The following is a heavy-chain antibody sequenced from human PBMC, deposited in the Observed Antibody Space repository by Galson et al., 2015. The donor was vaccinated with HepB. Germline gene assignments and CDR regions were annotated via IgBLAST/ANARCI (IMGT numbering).Heavy chain of an antibody. J-gene: IGHJ3*02. CDR3: ARGMYSGGWSDVYDM. Sequence: SLRLSCAASGFSFSTYDMHWVRQAPGKGLEWMAVLRYDGSSEFYADSVKGRFTISRDNSKNTLYLQMNKLRDEDTAVYHCARGMYSGGWSDVYDMWGQGTMVTVSS. CDR1: GFSFSTYD. D-gene: IGHD6-19*01. CDR2: LRYDGSSE. V-gene: IGHV3-33*01.